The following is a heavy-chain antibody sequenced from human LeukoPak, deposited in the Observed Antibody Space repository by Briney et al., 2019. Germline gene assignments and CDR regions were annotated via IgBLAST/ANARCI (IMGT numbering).Heavy chain of an antibody. J-gene: IGHJ4*02. D-gene: IGHD5-12*01. Sequence: SGGSLRLSCAASGFTFSSYWMSWVRQAPGKGLEWVANIKQDGSEKYYVDSVKGRFTISRDNAKNSLYLQMNSLRAEDTAVYYCARPGYSGYDWGCDYWGQGTLVTVSS. CDR1: GFTFSSYW. CDR3: ARPGYSGYDWGCDY. V-gene: IGHV3-7*01. CDR2: IKQDGSEK.